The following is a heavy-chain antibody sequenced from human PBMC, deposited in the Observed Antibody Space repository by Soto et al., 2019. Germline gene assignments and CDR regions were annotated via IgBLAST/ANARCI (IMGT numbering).Heavy chain of an antibody. CDR2: INQEGSEI. CDR3: ARTARECSSHGCAN. Sequence: EVQLVESGGGLVQPGGSLRLSCVVSGLTFSNYWMSWVRQAPGKGLEWVANINQEGSEIYYVDSVKGRFTISRDNAKNSLYLQMTTLRAEVTAVYYCARTARECSSHGCANWGQGTLVTVSS. V-gene: IGHV3-7*01. CDR1: GLTFSNYW. D-gene: IGHD2-2*01. J-gene: IGHJ4*02.